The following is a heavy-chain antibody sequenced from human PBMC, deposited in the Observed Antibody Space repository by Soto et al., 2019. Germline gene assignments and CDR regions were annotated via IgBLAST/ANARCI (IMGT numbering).Heavy chain of an antibody. Sequence: GGSLRLSCAASGFNFNIYAMTWVRQAPGKGLEWVSTTGATGRTTYYADSVKGRFTVSRDNSKNTLDLQMSNLRAEDTAVYYCATVHNTSRSFDYWGLGTLVTVSS. CDR3: ATVHNTSRSFDY. V-gene: IGHV3-23*01. CDR2: TGATGRTT. CDR1: GFNFNIYA. D-gene: IGHD1-20*01. J-gene: IGHJ4*02.